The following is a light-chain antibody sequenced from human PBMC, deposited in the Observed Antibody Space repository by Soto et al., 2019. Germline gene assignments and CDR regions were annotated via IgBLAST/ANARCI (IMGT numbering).Light chain of an antibody. J-gene: IGKJ5*01. CDR1: QDISNY. CDR3: QQYDNLPIT. Sequence: DIQMTQSPSSLSASVGDRVTITSQASQDISNYLNWYQQKTGKAHKLLIYDASNLETGVPSRFSGSGSGTDFTFTISSLQPEDIATYYCQQYDNLPITFGQGTRLEI. V-gene: IGKV1-33*01. CDR2: DAS.